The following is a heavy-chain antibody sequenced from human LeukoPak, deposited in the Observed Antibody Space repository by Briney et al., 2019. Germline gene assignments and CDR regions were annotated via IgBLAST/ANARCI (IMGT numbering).Heavy chain of an antibody. V-gene: IGHV3-53*04. Sequence: GGSLRLSCAASGFTVSSNYMSWVRQAPGEGLEWVSVIYSGGSTYYADSVKGRFTISRHNSKNTLYLQMNSLRAEDTAVYYCARVHSSGWYYFDYWGQGTLVTVSS. D-gene: IGHD6-19*01. J-gene: IGHJ4*02. CDR2: IYSGGST. CDR1: GFTVSSNY. CDR3: ARVHSSGWYYFDY.